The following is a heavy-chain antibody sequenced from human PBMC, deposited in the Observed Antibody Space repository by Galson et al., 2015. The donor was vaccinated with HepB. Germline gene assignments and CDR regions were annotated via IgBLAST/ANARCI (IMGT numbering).Heavy chain of an antibody. Sequence: SVKVSCKASGFTFTASYIHWVRQTPGQGLEWMGWINSNSGATSYAQKFQGRVTMTRDTSISTAYMELRRLTSDDTAVYYCARDPAVAGTDAFDFWGHGTMVTVSS. D-gene: IGHD6-19*01. CDR1: GFTFTASY. J-gene: IGHJ3*01. CDR2: INSNSGAT. CDR3: ARDPAVAGTDAFDF. V-gene: IGHV1-2*02.